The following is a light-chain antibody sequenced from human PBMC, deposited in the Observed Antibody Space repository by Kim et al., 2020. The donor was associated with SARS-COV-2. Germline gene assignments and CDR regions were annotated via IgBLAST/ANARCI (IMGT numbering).Light chain of an antibody. CDR2: GKN. Sequence: VALGQTVRITCQGDSLISYYETWYQKKPGQAPIVVIYGKNNRPSGIPDRFSGSSSGNTASLTITGTQAGDEADYYCNSRDSNDKVVFGGGTQLTVL. CDR1: SLISYY. CDR3: NSRDSNDKVV. J-gene: IGLJ2*01. V-gene: IGLV3-19*01.